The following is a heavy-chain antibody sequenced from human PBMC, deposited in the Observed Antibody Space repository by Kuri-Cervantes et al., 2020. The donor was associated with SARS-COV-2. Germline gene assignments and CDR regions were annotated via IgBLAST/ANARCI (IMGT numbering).Heavy chain of an antibody. CDR3: ARVYEYVRLAWGMDV. Sequence: GESLKISCAASGFTVSSNYMSWVRQAPGKGLEWVSVIYSGGSTYYTDSVKGRFTISRDNSKNTLYLQMNRLTIEDTAVYYCARVYEYVRLAWGMDVWGQGTTVTVSS. D-gene: IGHD2/OR15-2a*01. CDR1: GFTVSSNY. J-gene: IGHJ6*02. CDR2: IYSGGST. V-gene: IGHV3-53*05.